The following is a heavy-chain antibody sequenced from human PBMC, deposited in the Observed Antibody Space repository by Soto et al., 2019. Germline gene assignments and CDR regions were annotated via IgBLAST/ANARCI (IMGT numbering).Heavy chain of an antibody. CDR2: ITPLFGTP. D-gene: IGHD6-19*01. Sequence: QVQLVQSGAEVKKPASSVKVSCKASGGTFSRYAISWVRQAPGQGLEWLGGITPLFGTPNYAQSFQGRLTITADESTSTVYMELRSRRSEDTAVYYCAQTLGLAVSGPGRFDLWGRGTLVTVTS. V-gene: IGHV1-69*12. J-gene: IGHJ2*01. CDR3: AQTLGLAVSGPGRFDL. CDR1: GGTFSRYA.